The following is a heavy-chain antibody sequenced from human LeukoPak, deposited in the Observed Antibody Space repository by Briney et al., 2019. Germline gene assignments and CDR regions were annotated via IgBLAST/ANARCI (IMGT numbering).Heavy chain of an antibody. D-gene: IGHD5-18*01. CDR3: ARQYSYGLLNWFGP. J-gene: IGHJ5*02. CDR2: IYHSGST. Sequence: SETLSLTCAVSGGSISSGGYSWSWIRQPPGKGLEWIGYIYHSGSTYYNPSLKSRVTISVDRSKNQFSLKLSSVTAADTAVYYCARQYSYGLLNWFGPWGQGTLVTVST. V-gene: IGHV4-30-2*01. CDR1: GGSISSGGYS.